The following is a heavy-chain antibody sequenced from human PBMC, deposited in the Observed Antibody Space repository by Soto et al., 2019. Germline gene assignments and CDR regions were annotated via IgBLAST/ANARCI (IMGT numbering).Heavy chain of an antibody. CDR3: AKTPVERYSSGWYVGY. CDR2: ISGSGGST. J-gene: IGHJ4*02. V-gene: IGHV3-23*01. D-gene: IGHD6-19*01. CDR1: GFTFSSYA. Sequence: HPGGSLRLSCAASGFTFSSYAMSWVRQAPGKGLEWVSAISGSGGSTYYADSVKGRFTISRDNSKNTLYLQMNSLRAEDTAVYYCAKTPVERYSSGWYVGYWGQGTLVTVSS.